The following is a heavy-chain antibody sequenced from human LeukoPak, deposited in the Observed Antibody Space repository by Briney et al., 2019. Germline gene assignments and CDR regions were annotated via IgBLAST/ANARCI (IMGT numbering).Heavy chain of an antibody. CDR3: ASSAGALIDC. D-gene: IGHD6-19*01. CDR1: GFIVSSIS. J-gene: IGHJ4*02. V-gene: IGHV3-66*01. Sequence: GGSLRLSCAVSGFIVSSISMSWVRQAPGRGLEWVSLIDSGVRSYYGDSVKGRFTISRDNSKNTLYLQMNSLRSEDTAVYYCASSAGALIDCWGQGTLVIASS. CDR2: IDSGVRS.